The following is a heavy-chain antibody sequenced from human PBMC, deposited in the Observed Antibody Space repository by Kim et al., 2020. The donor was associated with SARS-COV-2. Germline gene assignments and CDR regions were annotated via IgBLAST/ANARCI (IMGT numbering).Heavy chain of an antibody. D-gene: IGHD3-9*01. CDR3: ARDLHDILSGQQNFYYFYGLDV. J-gene: IGHJ6*02. CDR2: INPNSGGP. Sequence: ASVKVSCTASGYTFSDHYIHWVRQARGQGLEWMGRINPNSGGPNFAQKFLGRVAMTRDTSMRTAYMELSRLTSDDTAVYYCARDLHDILSGQQNFYYFYGLDVWGQGTTVTVSS. V-gene: IGHV1-2*06. CDR1: GYTFSDHY.